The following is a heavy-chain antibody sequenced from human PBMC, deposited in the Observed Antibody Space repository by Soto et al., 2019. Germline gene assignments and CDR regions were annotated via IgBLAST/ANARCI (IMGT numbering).Heavy chain of an antibody. V-gene: IGHV1-2*02. D-gene: IGHD3-22*01. Sequence: GASVKVSCKASGYTFTGYYMHWVRQAPGQGLEWMGWINPNSGGTNYAQKFQGRVTMTRDTSISTAYMELSRLRSDDTAVYYCARDSYYYDSSGYYSAFDPWGQGTLVTVSS. J-gene: IGHJ5*02. CDR1: GYTFTGYY. CDR2: INPNSGGT. CDR3: ARDSYYYDSSGYYSAFDP.